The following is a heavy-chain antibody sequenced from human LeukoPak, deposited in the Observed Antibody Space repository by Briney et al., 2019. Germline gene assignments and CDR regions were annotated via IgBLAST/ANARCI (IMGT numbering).Heavy chain of an antibody. Sequence: PSETLSLTCTVSGGSISNSFWSWIRQPPGKGLEWIAYIYYTGNTKYNPSLKSRVTISVDTSKNQFSLRLSSVTAADTAVYYCARDSGSSPTFDYWGKGTLVTVSS. CDR1: GGSISNSF. CDR2: IYYTGNT. D-gene: IGHD1-26*01. J-gene: IGHJ4*02. V-gene: IGHV4-59*01. CDR3: ARDSGSSPTFDY.